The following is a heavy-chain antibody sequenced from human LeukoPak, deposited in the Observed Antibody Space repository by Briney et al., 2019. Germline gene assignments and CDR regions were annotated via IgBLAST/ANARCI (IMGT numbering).Heavy chain of an antibody. CDR3: ARRGRGYVWGSYRYSAYYFDY. CDR1: GGSISSYY. D-gene: IGHD3-16*02. V-gene: IGHV4-59*08. Sequence: SETLSLTCTVSGGSISSYYWSWIRQPPGKGLEWIGYIYYSGSTNYNPSLKSRVTISVDTSKNQFSLKLSSVTAADTAVYYCARRGRGYVWGSYRYSAYYFDYWGQGTLATVSS. CDR2: IYYSGST. J-gene: IGHJ4*02.